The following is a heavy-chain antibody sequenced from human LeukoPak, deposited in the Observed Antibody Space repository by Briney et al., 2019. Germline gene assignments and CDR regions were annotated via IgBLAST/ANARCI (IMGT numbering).Heavy chain of an antibody. CDR3: ARISRGYSYPSYYYYMDV. Sequence: PSETLSLTCTVSGGSISNYYWSWIRQPPGKGLEWIGYIYYSGSTNYNPSLKSRVTISVDTPKNQFSLKLSSVTAADTAVYYCARISRGYSYPSYYYYMDVWGKGTTVTISS. CDR2: IYYSGST. V-gene: IGHV4-59*01. D-gene: IGHD5-18*01. CDR1: GGSISNYY. J-gene: IGHJ6*03.